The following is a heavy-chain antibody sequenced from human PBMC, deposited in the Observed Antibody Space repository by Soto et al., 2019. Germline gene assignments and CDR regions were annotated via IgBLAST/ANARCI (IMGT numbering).Heavy chain of an antibody. J-gene: IGHJ4*02. Sequence: SETQSLTSTVADGSISTYYWSWIRQAPGRGLEWIGYVYYSGSTNSNPSLKSRVTVSVDTSKNQFSLKLSSVTAADTAVYYCARDSGSYYGNFDSWGQGTLVTVSS. CDR2: VYYSGST. CDR3: ARDSGSYYGNFDS. V-gene: IGHV4-59*01. D-gene: IGHD1-26*01. CDR1: DGSISTYY.